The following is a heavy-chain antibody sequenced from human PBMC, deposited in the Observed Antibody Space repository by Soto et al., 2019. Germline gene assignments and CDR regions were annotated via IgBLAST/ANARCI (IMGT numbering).Heavy chain of an antibody. J-gene: IGHJ3*02. Sequence: GASVKVSCKASGYTFTSYYMHWVRQAPGQGLEWMGIINPSGGSTSYAQKFQGRVTMTRDTSTSTVYMELSSLRSEDTAVYYCARDWMKMWSGYYPDAFDIWGQGTMVTVSS. CDR1: GYTFTSYY. CDR3: ARDWMKMWSGYYPDAFDI. D-gene: IGHD3-3*01. V-gene: IGHV1-46*01. CDR2: INPSGGST.